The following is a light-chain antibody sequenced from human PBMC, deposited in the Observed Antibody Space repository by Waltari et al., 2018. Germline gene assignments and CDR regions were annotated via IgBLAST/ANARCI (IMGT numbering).Light chain of an antibody. CDR1: RSNLGNPV. J-gene: IGLJ3*02. CDR3: ASWDDSLNGRGV. CDR2: RND. Sequence: QSLLTQPPSASGTPGQRVSISCSRTRSNLGNPVLTLYQQVPGTAPKLLIYRNDLRPSGLPDRFSASKSGTSASLAISGLQSEDEAEYDCASWDDSLNGRGVFGGGTMVTVL. V-gene: IGLV1-44*01.